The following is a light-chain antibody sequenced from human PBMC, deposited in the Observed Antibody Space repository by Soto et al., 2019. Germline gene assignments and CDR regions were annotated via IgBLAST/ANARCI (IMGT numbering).Light chain of an antibody. Sequence: QSALTQPASVSGSPGQSITISCTGTSSDVGSYNYVSWYQHHPGKAPKLIIFEVSNRPSGVPDRFSGSQSGNTASLTISGLQAEDEADYYCSLKTSSVTWVFGGGTKLTVL. V-gene: IGLV2-14*01. J-gene: IGLJ3*02. CDR2: EVS. CDR1: SSDVGSYNY. CDR3: SLKTSSVTWV.